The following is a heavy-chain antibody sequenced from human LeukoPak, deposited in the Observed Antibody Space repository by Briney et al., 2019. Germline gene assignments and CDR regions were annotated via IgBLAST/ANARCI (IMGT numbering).Heavy chain of an antibody. CDR1: GFTFSTYS. J-gene: IGHJ6*03. D-gene: IGHD4-23*01. CDR2: ISSISNYI. CDR3: ARALDYGVNPYYCYMDV. V-gene: IGHV3-21*01. Sequence: PGGSLRLSCAASGFTFSTYSMNWVRQAPGKGLAWVSSISSISNYIYYEDHVKGRFTVSRDNAKSQLFLQMDGLRADDTAVFHCARALDYGVNPYYCYMDVWGKGTTVTVCS.